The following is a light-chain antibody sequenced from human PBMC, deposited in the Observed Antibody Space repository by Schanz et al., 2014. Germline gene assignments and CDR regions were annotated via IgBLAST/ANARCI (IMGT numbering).Light chain of an antibody. CDR2: EVN. J-gene: IGLJ2*01. V-gene: IGLV2-8*01. CDR3: FSYAGSNNLA. CDR1: SSDVGGYNF. Sequence: QSALTQPPSASGSPGQSVTISCTGTSSDVGGYNFVSWYQQHPGKAPKLIIYEVNKRPSGVPNRFSGSKSGNTASLTVSGLQAEDEADYYCFSYAGSNNLAFGGGTKLTVL.